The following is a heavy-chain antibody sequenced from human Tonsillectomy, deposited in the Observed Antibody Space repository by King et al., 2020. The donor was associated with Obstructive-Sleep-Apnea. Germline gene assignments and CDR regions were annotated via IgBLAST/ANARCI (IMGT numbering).Heavy chain of an antibody. CDR1: GGSIGTYY. V-gene: IGHV4-59*01. Sequence: VQLQESGPGLVKPSETLSLTCTVSGGSIGTYYWSWIRQPQGKGLEWIGYIYYSGSSNYNPSLNRRVTITVDTSKNQFSLMLSSVTAADTAVYYCARAPYGSGIIDWFDPWGQGTLVTVSS. D-gene: IGHD3-10*01. CDR3: ARAPYGSGIIDWFDP. J-gene: IGHJ5*02. CDR2: IYYSGSS.